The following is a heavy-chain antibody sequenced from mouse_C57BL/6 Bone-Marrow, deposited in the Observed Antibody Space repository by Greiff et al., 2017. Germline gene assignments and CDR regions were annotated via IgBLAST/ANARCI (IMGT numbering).Heavy chain of an antibody. J-gene: IGHJ3*01. CDR1: GYTFTGYW. D-gene: IGHD2-3*01. CDR2: ILPGSGST. V-gene: IGHV1-9*01. Sequence: QVQLQQSGAELMKPGASVKLSCKASGYTFTGYWIEWVKQRPGHGLEWIGEILPGSGSTNYNEKFKGKATFTAATSSNTAYMPLSSLTTEDSAVYSCARAGWLLLAWVAYWGQGTLVTVSA. CDR3: ARAGWLLLAWVAY.